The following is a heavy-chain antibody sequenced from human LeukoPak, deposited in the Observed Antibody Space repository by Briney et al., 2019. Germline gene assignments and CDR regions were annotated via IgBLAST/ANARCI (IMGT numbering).Heavy chain of an antibody. J-gene: IGHJ4*02. CDR2: ISGSGGST. D-gene: IGHD4-17*01. Sequence: GGSLRLSCAASGFTFSSYAMSWVRQAPGKGLEWVSAISGSGGSTHYADSVKGRFTISRDNSKNTLYLQMNSLRAEDTAVYYCAKDLYRLSTVTYYFDYWGQGTLVTVSS. CDR3: AKDLYRLSTVTYYFDY. V-gene: IGHV3-23*01. CDR1: GFTFSSYA.